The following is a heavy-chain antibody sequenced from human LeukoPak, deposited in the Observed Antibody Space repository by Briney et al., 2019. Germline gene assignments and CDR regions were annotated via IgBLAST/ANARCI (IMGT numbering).Heavy chain of an antibody. J-gene: IGHJ4*02. CDR3: ARHKYLRGPDVEYFDY. CDR1: GFTFSGYT. Sequence: GSLRLSCAASGFTFSGYTMNWVRQAPGKGLEWVSNISNGSSYIHYPDSGKGRFTISRAKATNSLYLQMNSLRGEETAVYYCARHKYLRGPDVEYFDYWGQGTLVTVSS. CDR2: ISNGSSYI. V-gene: IGHV3-21*01. D-gene: IGHD5-24*01.